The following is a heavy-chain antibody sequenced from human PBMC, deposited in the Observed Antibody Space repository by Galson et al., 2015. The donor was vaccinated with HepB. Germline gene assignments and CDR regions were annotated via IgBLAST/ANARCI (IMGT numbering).Heavy chain of an antibody. CDR2: IIPIFGTA. J-gene: IGHJ3*02. CDR1: GGTFSSYA. CDR3: ARDPPYCSGGSCSDDFDI. Sequence: SVKVSCKASGGTFSSYAISWVRQAPGQGLEWMGGIIPIFGTANYAQKFQGRVTMTADESTSTAYMELSSLRSEDTAVYYCARDPPYCSGGSCSDDFDIWGQGTMVTVSS. D-gene: IGHD2-15*01. V-gene: IGHV1-69*13.